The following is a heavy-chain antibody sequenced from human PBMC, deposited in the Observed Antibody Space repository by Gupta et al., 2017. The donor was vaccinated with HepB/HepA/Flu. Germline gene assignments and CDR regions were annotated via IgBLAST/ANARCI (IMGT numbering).Heavy chain of an antibody. V-gene: IGHV3-23*01. Sequence: EVQVLESGGDLVQPGGSLRRPFAASGFPFSSADMAWARQGPGRGLEWVSVISGDGFATYYADSVKGRFTISRDNSKNTLYLQMSRLRVEDTAVYYCAWKYYYYMAVWGKGTTVAVSS. J-gene: IGHJ6*03. CDR3: AWKYYYYMAV. CDR2: ISGDGFAT. CDR1: GFPFSSAD. D-gene: IGHD1-1*01.